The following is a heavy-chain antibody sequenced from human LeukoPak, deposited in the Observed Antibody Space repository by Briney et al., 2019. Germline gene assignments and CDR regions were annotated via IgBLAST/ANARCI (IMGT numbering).Heavy chain of an antibody. J-gene: IGHJ4*02. CDR3: ARYSSGWYRSAATGIDY. D-gene: IGHD6-19*01. CDR1: GFTFSDYY. CDR2: ISSSGSTI. V-gene: IGHV3-11*04. Sequence: PGGSLRLSCAASGFTFSDYYMSWIRQAPGKGLEWVSYISSSGSTIYYADSVKGRFTISRDNAKNSLYLQMNSLRAEDTAVYYCARYSSGWYRSAATGIDYWGQGTLVTVSS.